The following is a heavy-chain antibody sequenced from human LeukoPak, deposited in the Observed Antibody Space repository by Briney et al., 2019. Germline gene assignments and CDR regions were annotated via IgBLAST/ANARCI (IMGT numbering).Heavy chain of an antibody. CDR3: ASGKYSSVDY. CDR2: IYYSGST. D-gene: IGHD6-19*01. V-gene: IGHV4-59*08. CDR1: GGSISSYY. J-gene: IGHJ4*02. Sequence: SETLSLTCTVSGGSISSYYWSWIRQPPGKGLEWIGYIYYSGSTNYNPSLKSRVTISVDTSKNQFSLKLSSVTAADTAVYYCASGKYSSVDYWGQGTLVTVSS.